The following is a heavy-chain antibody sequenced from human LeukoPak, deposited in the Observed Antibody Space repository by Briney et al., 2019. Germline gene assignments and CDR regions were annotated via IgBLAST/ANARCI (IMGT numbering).Heavy chain of an antibody. D-gene: IGHD6-13*01. CDR1: DGSISGYY. V-gene: IGHV4-59*01. CDR2: IYNSGST. CDR3: ARGSGYSSMGN. Sequence: SETLSLSCTVSDGSISGYYWSWIRQPPGKGLEWIGYIYNSGSTNYNPSLKSRVTISVDTSKNQFFLNLRSVTAADTAVYYCARGSGYSSMGNWGQGTLVIVSP. J-gene: IGHJ4*02.